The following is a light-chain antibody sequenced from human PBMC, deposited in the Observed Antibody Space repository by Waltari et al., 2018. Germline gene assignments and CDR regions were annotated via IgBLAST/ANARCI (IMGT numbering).Light chain of an antibody. CDR2: DAS. Sequence: EIILTQSPANVSLSAGERATLSCRASQSITTDLGWYQQKPGQAPRLVVFDASNRAAGVADRFSGSGSGTDFTLTISRLEPEDSAVYYCQQRSRWPRTFGQGTKVEI. CDR3: QQRSRWPRT. V-gene: IGKV3-11*01. J-gene: IGKJ1*01. CDR1: QSITTD.